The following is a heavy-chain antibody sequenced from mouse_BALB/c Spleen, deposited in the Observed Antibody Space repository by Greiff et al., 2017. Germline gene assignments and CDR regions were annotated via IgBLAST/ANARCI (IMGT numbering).Heavy chain of an antibody. CDR3: TRDYGYD. V-gene: IGHV1S81*02. Sequence: QVHVKQSGAELVKPGASVKLSCKASGYTFTSYYMYWVKQRPGQGLEWIGEINPSNGGTNFNEKFKSKATLTVDKSSSTAYMQLSSLTSEDSAVYYCTRDYGYDWGQGTTLTVSS. D-gene: IGHD1-2*01. CDR2: INPSNGGT. J-gene: IGHJ2*01. CDR1: GYTFTSYY.